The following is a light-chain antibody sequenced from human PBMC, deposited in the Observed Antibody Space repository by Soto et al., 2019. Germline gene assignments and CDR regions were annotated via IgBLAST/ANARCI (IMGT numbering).Light chain of an antibody. J-gene: IGKJ4*01. CDR3: HLYGSSPLAGGSPLP. CDR1: QSVSGHY. V-gene: IGKV3-20*01. Sequence: EKVLTQSPGTLSLSPGERATLSSRARQSVSGHYLAWYQHKPGQAPRLLIYGASSRAPGIADRFSGSGSGTDFTLTISRLEPEDFAVYDCHLYGSSPLAGGSPLPFGGGTKVEIK. CDR2: GAS.